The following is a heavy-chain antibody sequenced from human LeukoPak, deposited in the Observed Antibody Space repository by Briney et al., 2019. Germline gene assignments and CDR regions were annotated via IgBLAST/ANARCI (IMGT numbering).Heavy chain of an antibody. D-gene: IGHD3-10*01. V-gene: IGHV1-2*02. CDR2: INPNSGGT. J-gene: IGHJ6*03. Sequence: ASVKVSCKASGYTFTGYYMHWVRQAPGQGLEWMGWINPNSGGTNYAQKFQGRVTMTRDTSISTAYMELSRLRSDDTAVYYCARLREEIRMFNNPEITMVRGVMNYYYYMDVWGKGTTVTISS. CDR3: ARLREEIRMFNNPEITMVRGVMNYYYYMDV. CDR1: GYTFTGYY.